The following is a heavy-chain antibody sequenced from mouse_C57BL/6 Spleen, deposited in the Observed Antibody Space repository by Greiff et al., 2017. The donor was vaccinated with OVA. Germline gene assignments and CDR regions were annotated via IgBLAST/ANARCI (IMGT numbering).Heavy chain of an antibody. CDR1: GYSFTDYN. CDR3: ARSGYYGSSYGWYVEV. CDR2: INPNYGTP. J-gene: IGHJ1*03. D-gene: IGHD1-1*01. V-gene: IGHV1-39*01. Sequence: VQLQQSGPELVKPGASVKISCKASGYSFTDYNMNWVKQSTGKSLEWIGVINPNYGTPSYNQKFKGKATLTVDQSSSTAYMQLNSLTSEDAGVYYGARSGYYGSSYGWYVEVWGTGTTVTVSS.